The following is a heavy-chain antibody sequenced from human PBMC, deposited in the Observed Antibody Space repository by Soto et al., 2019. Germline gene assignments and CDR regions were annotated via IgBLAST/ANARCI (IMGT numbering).Heavy chain of an antibody. Sequence: QVQLQQWGAGLLKPSETLSLTCAVYGGSFSGYYWSWIRQPPGKGLEWIGEINHSGSTNYNPSLKSRVTISVDTSKNQFSLKLSSVTAADTAVYYCARLRKTGYRSGGSCYGPGAFDIWGQGTMVTVSS. J-gene: IGHJ3*02. V-gene: IGHV4-34*01. CDR2: INHSGST. CDR3: ARLRKTGYRSGGSCYGPGAFDI. CDR1: GGSFSGYY. D-gene: IGHD2-15*01.